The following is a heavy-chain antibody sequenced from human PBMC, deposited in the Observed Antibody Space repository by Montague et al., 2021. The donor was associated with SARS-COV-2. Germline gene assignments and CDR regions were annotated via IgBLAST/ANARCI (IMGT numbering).Heavy chain of an antibody. J-gene: IGHJ2*01. Sequence: SLRLSCAASGFAFNNFAMTWVRRPPGKGLEWVSSIFGSGAGTYYADSVKGRFTISRDNSRNTVYLQMNSLRAEDTANYYCAKQTGAGAIVYWYFDLWGRGTVVSVSS. D-gene: IGHD6-25*01. CDR3: AKQTGAGAIVYWYFDL. CDR2: IFGSGAGT. V-gene: IGHV3-23*01. CDR1: GFAFNNFA.